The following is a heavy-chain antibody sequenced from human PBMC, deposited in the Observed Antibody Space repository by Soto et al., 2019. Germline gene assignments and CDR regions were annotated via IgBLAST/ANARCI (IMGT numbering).Heavy chain of an antibody. CDR3: ARGPSGWFGYDY. Sequence: GGSLRLSCAASGFTFSSSWMHWVRQAPGKGLVWVSRINSGASTTNYADSVKGRFTISRDNAKNTLYLQMDSLTAEDTAVYYCARGPSGWFGYDYWGQGTLVTVSS. V-gene: IGHV3-74*01. D-gene: IGHD6-19*01. J-gene: IGHJ4*02. CDR1: GFTFSSSW. CDR2: INSGASTT.